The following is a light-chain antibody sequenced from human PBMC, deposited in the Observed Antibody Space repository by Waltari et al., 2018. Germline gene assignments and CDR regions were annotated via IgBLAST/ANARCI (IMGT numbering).Light chain of an antibody. CDR1: TANVGTTY. CDR2: KNI. CDR3: SAWDDGRGSLWV. Sequence: LTQPPSVSAAPGQPVPIPGPGATANVGTTYFFWFPHSVGLAPPLLIYKNIVRPSGVSVRFSASGSGTSASLFIAGLRSEDEALYYCSAWDDGRGSLWVFGGGTRVTVL. V-gene: IGLV1-47*01. J-gene: IGLJ3*02.